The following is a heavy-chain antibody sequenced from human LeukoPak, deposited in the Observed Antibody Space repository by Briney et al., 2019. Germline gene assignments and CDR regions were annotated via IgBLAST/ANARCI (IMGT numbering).Heavy chain of an antibody. Sequence: AGGSLRLSCAASGFTFSSYAMHWVRQAPGKGLEWVAVITYGGSNKYYADSVKGRFTISRDNSKNTLYLQMNSLRAEDTAVYYRARLWFGELLAPDAFDIWGQGTMVTVSS. J-gene: IGHJ3*02. CDR2: ITYGGSNK. CDR3: ARLWFGELLAPDAFDI. D-gene: IGHD3-10*01. CDR1: GFTFSSYA. V-gene: IGHV3-30-3*01.